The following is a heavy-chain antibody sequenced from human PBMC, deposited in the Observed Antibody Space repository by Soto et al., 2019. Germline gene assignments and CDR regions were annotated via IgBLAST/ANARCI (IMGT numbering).Heavy chain of an antibody. D-gene: IGHD3-10*01. CDR3: ARAERITMVRGVIIKAPVRDY. Sequence: PSETLSLTCAVYGGSFSGYYWSWIRQPPGKGLEWIGEINHSGSTNYNPSLKSRVTISVDTSKNQFSLKLSSVTAADTAVYYCARAERITMVRGVIIKAPVRDYWGQGTLVTVSS. CDR2: INHSGST. J-gene: IGHJ4*02. V-gene: IGHV4-34*01. CDR1: GGSFSGYY.